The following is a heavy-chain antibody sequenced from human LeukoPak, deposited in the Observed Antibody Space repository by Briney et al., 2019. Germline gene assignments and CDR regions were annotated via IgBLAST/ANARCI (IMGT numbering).Heavy chain of an antibody. CDR3: ASRGGTWTEFDY. CDR2: IIPIFGTA. J-gene: IGHJ4*01. V-gene: IGHV1-69*06. D-gene: IGHD3-16*01. CDR1: GGTFSSYA. Sequence: SVKVSCKASGGTFSSYAISWVRQAPGQGLEWMGGIIPIFGTANYAQKFQGRVTITADKSTSTAYMELSSLRSEDTAVYYCASRGGTWTEFDYWGQGTLVTVSS.